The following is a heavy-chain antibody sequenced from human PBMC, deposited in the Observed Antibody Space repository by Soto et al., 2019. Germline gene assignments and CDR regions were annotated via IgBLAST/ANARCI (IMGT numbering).Heavy chain of an antibody. J-gene: IGHJ4*02. CDR3: ARGWGSVVTSFACDY. V-gene: IGHV1-18*01. Sequence: ASVKVSCKASGYTFTSYGISWVRQAPGQGLEWMGWISAYNGNTNYAQKLHGRVTMTTDTSTSTAYMELRSLRSDDTAVYYCARGWGSVVTSFACDYWGQGTLVTVSS. CDR1: GYTFTSYG. CDR2: ISAYNGNT. D-gene: IGHD2-21*02.